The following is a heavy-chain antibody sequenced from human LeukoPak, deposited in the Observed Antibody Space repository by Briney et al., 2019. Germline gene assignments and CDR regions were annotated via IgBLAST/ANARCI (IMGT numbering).Heavy chain of an antibody. CDR1: GFTFSSYA. D-gene: IGHD6-19*01. Sequence: GGSLRLSXVASGFTFSSYAMHWVRQAPGKGLEWVAFIRYDGTNNYYVDSVKGRFTISRDDSKNTLYLQMNSLRTEDTAVYYCAKDPLAYNSGWYYFDYWGQGALVTVSS. V-gene: IGHV3-30*02. CDR3: AKDPLAYNSGWYYFDY. CDR2: IRYDGTNN. J-gene: IGHJ4*02.